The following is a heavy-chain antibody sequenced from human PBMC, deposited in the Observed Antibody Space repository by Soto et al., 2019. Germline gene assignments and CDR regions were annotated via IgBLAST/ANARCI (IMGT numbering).Heavy chain of an antibody. CDR2: INPKFGDT. V-gene: IGHV1-2*02. CDR3: ARNMDYYYGRGSGNGHGV. J-gene: IGHJ6*02. CDR1: GYTFTAYY. D-gene: IGHD3-10*02. Sequence: QVQLVQSGAEVKEPGDSVRVSCEASGYTFTAYYIHWVRQAPGQGREWMGWINPKFGDTTYAQDFQGRVSMTRDMSISTVYMELSSLTAVDTAIYYCARNMDYYYGRGSGNGHGVWGQGTTVTVFS.